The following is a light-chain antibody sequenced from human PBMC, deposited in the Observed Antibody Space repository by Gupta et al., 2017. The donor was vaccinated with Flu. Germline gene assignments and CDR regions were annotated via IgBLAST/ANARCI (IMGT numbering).Light chain of an antibody. CDR2: AAS. V-gene: IGKV1-39*01. CDR3: QQSDSTPYT. Sequence: DIQMTQSPSSLSASVGDRVTITCRASQSISRHLNWYQQKPGKAPKLLIFAASSLQSGVPSRFSGSGSGTDFTLTISSLQPEDFATYSCQQSDSTPYTFGQGTKLEIK. J-gene: IGKJ2*01. CDR1: QSISRH.